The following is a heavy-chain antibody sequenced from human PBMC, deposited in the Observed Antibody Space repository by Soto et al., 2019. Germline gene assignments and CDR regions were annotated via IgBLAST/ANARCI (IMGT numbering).Heavy chain of an antibody. Sequence: QVQLVQSGAEVKKPGSSVKVSCKASGGTFSSYAISWVRQAPGQGLEWMGGIIPIFGTANYAQKFQGRVTITADESTSTAYMEWSSLSSEDTAVYFCAREGASGAHIGYWGQGTLVTVSS. D-gene: IGHD2-15*01. CDR3: AREGASGAHIGY. J-gene: IGHJ4*02. CDR1: GGTFSSYA. V-gene: IGHV1-69*01. CDR2: IIPIFGTA.